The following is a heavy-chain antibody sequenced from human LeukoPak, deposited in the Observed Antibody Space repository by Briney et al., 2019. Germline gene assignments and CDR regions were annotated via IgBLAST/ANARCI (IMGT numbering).Heavy chain of an antibody. V-gene: IGHV3-64*01. J-gene: IGHJ2*01. Sequence: PGGSLRLSCAASGFTFSSYAMHWVRQAPGKGLEYVSAISSNGGSTYYANSVKGRFTISRDNSKNTLYLQMNSLRAEDTAMYYCAKDADTATIIYWYFDLWGRGTLVTVSS. CDR3: AKDADTATIIYWYFDL. D-gene: IGHD5-18*01. CDR2: ISSNGGST. CDR1: GFTFSSYA.